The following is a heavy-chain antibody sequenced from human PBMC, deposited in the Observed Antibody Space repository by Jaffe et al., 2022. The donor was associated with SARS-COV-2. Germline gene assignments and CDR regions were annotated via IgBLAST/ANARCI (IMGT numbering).Heavy chain of an antibody. CDR3: ARVLDVDYWYFDL. CDR2: SFSNDED. V-gene: IGHV2-26*01. CDR1: GFSLNNGRVG. D-gene: IGHD5-12*01. J-gene: IGHJ2*01. Sequence: QLTLKESGPVLVKPTETLTLTCTVSGFSLNNGRVGVSWIRQPPGRALEWLAHSFSNDEDFYSRSLKSRLTVSKDTSKGQVVLTLTNMDPVDTATYFCARVLDVDYWYFDLWGPGTPVTVSS.